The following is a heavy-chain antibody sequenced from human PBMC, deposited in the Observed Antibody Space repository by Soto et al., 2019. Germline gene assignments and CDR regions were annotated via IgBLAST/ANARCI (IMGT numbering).Heavy chain of an antibody. V-gene: IGHV3-7*05. CDR1: GFTFSSYW. D-gene: IGHD2-2*01. Sequence: GGSLRLSCAASGFTFSSYWMSWVRQAPGKGLEWVANIKQDGSEKYYVDSVKGRFTISRDNAKNSLYLQMNSLRAEDTAVYYCARDLTEFGIVVVPAAPPYYYYGMDVWGQGTTVTVSS. CDR2: IKQDGSEK. J-gene: IGHJ6*02. CDR3: ARDLTEFGIVVVPAAPPYYYYGMDV.